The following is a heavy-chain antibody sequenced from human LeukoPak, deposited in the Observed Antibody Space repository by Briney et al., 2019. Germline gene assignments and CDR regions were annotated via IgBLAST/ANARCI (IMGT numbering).Heavy chain of an antibody. CDR1: GGSISSSSYY. Sequence: SETLSLTCTVSGGSISSSSYYWGWIRQPPGKGLEWIGSIYYSGSTYYNPSLKSRVTTSVDTSKNQFSLKLSSVTAADTAVYYCARDLVYYDSSGYPPSRGQGALVTVSS. CDR3: ARDLVYYDSSGYPPS. CDR2: IYYSGST. J-gene: IGHJ4*02. V-gene: IGHV4-39*07. D-gene: IGHD3-22*01.